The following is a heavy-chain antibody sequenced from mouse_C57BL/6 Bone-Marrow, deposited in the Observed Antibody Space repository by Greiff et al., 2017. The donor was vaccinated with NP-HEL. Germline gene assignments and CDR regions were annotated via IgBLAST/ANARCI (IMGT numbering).Heavy chain of an antibody. CDR1: GYAFSSSW. J-gene: IGHJ4*01. CDR3: ARTLLSYYYGMDY. D-gene: IGHD6-1*01. V-gene: IGHV1-82*01. CDR2: IYPGDGDT. Sequence: VQLKQSGPELVKPGASVKISCKASGYAFSSSWMNWVKQRPGKGLEWIGRIYPGDGDTNYNGKFKGKATLTADKSSSTAYMQLSSLTSEDSAVYFCARTLLSYYYGMDYWGQGTSVTVSS.